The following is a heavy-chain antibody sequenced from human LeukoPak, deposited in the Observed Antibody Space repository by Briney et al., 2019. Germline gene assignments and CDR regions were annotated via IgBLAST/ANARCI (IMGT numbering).Heavy chain of an antibody. CDR3: ARWGSYCSSTSCYEYNYYGMDV. V-gene: IGHV3-21*01. Sequence: GGSPRLSCAASGFTFSSYSMNWVRQAPGKGLEWVSSISSSSSYIYYADSVKGRFTISRDNAKNSLYLQMNSLRAEDTAVYYCARWGSYCSSTSCYEYNYYGMDVWGQGTTITVSS. J-gene: IGHJ6*02. D-gene: IGHD2-2*01. CDR2: ISSSSSYI. CDR1: GFTFSSYS.